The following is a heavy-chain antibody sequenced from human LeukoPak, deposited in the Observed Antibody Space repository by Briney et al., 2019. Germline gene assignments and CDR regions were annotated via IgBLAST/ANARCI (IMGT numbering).Heavy chain of an antibody. D-gene: IGHD5-24*01. Sequence: GGSLRLSCAASGFTFDDYAMHWVRQAPGKGLEWVSGISWNGGSIGYADSVKGRFTISRDNAKNSLYLQMNSLRAEDTALYYCSKGATINTKRHELEYFDYWGQGTLVTVSS. CDR2: ISWNGGSI. J-gene: IGHJ4*02. CDR1: GFTFDDYA. CDR3: SKGATINTKRHELEYFDY. V-gene: IGHV3-9*01.